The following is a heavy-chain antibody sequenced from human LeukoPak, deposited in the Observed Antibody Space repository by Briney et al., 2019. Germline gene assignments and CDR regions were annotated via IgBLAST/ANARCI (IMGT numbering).Heavy chain of an antibody. J-gene: IGHJ3*02. CDR1: GGSISSGSYY. V-gene: IGHV4-61*02. CDR3: ARRTRTGGSAAGDAFDI. D-gene: IGHD3-10*01. Sequence: SQTLSLTCTVSGGSISSGSYYWSWIRQPAGKGLEWIGRIYTSGSTNYNPSLKSRVTISVDTSKNQFSLKLSSVTAADTAVYYCARRTRTGGSAAGDAFDIWGQGTTVTVSS. CDR2: IYTSGST.